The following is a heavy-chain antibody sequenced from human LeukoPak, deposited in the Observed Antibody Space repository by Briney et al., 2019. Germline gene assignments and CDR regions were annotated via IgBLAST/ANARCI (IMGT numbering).Heavy chain of an antibody. CDR3: ATLAFSGIAAAGTDFQH. V-gene: IGHV1-24*01. D-gene: IGHD6-13*01. CDR1: GYTPTELS. CDR2: FDPEDGET. Sequence: ASAKVSCKVSGYTPTELSMHWVRQAPGKGLEWVGGFDPEDGETIYAQKFQGRVTMTEDTSTDTAYMELSSLRSEDTAVYYCATLAFSGIAAAGTDFQHWGQGTLVTVSS. J-gene: IGHJ1*01.